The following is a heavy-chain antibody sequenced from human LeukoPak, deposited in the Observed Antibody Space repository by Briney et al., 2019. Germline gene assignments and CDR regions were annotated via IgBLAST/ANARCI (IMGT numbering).Heavy chain of an antibody. CDR3: ARGLPRYSGSYSDY. J-gene: IGHJ4*02. CDR1: GYTFTSYA. CDR2: INAGNGNT. D-gene: IGHD1-26*01. Sequence: GASVKVSCKASGYTFTSYAMHWVRQAPGQSLEWMGWINAGNGNTKYSQKFQGRVTITRDTSASTAYMELSSLRSEDTAVYYCARGLPRYSGSYSDYWGQGTLVTVSS. V-gene: IGHV1-3*01.